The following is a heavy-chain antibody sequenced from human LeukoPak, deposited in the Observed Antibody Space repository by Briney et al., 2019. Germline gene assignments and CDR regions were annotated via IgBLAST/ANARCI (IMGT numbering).Heavy chain of an antibody. D-gene: IGHD5-24*01. CDR3: AKDPGSLGSSDGRWNWFDS. CDR2: ISGSGGNT. J-gene: IGHJ5*01. V-gene: IGHV3-23*01. CDR1: GFTFSSYA. Sequence: GGSLRLSCAASGFTFSSYAMSWVRQAPGKGLEWVSAISGSGGNTYYADSVKGRFTISRDNSKNTLYLQMNSLRAEDTAVYYCAKDPGSLGSSDGRWNWFDSWGQGTLVTVSS.